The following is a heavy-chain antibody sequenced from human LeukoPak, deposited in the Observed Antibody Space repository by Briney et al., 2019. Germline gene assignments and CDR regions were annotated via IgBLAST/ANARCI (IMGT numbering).Heavy chain of an antibody. J-gene: IGHJ4*02. CDR1: GFTFSSYG. V-gene: IGHV3-30*02. Sequence: GGSLRLSCAASGFTFSSYGMHWVRQAPGKGLEWVAFIRYDGSNKYYADSVKGRFTISRDNAKNSLYLQMNSLRAEDTAVYYCARGRSFSYCGGDCYPYYFDYWGQGTLVTVSS. CDR3: ARGRSFSYCGGDCYPYYFDY. D-gene: IGHD2-21*02. CDR2: IRYDGSNK.